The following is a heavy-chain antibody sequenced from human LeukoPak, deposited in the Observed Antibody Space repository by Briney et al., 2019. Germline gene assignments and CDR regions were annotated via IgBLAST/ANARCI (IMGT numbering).Heavy chain of an antibody. CDR2: LSASGRTT. Sequence: PGGSLRLSCVASGFTFSRYAMSWVRQAPGKGLEWVSILSASGRTTYYADSVKGRFTISRDNSENRVYLEMKSLRAEDTAVYYCARRTASDFWGQGTLVTVSS. D-gene: IGHD2-21*02. J-gene: IGHJ4*02. V-gene: IGHV3-23*01. CDR3: ARRTASDF. CDR1: GFTFSRYA.